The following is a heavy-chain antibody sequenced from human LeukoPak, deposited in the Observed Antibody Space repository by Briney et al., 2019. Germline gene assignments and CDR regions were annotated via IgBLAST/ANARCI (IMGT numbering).Heavy chain of an antibody. Sequence: GGSLRLSCAASGFTFSSYAMSWVRQAPGKGLEWVSAISGSGGSTYYADSVKGRFTISRDNPKNTLYLQMNSLRAEDTAVYYCANLLIAVAGTGWFDPWGQGTLVTVSS. V-gene: IGHV3-23*01. CDR3: ANLLIAVAGTGWFDP. CDR1: GFTFSSYA. CDR2: ISGSGGST. J-gene: IGHJ5*02. D-gene: IGHD6-19*01.